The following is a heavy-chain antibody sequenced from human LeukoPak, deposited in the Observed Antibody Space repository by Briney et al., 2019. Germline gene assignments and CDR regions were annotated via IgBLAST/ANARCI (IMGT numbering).Heavy chain of an antibody. CDR1: GYTFTNYY. CDR3: ARASGSYWWFDS. CDR2: INPSGGTT. D-gene: IGHD1-26*01. Sequence: ASVKVSCKASGYTFTNYYILWVRQAPGQGLEWMGIINPSGGTTTYAQKFQGSVTMTRDTSISTVYMELSRLRSDDTAVYYCARASGSYWWFDSWGQGTLVTVSS. V-gene: IGHV1-46*01. J-gene: IGHJ5*01.